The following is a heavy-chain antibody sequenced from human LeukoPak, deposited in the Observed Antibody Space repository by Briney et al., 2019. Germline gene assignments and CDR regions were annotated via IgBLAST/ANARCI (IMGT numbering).Heavy chain of an antibody. CDR1: GYTFTGYY. CDR2: INPNSGGT. Sequence: ASVKVSRRTSGYTFTGYYMHWVRLAPGQGLEWMGWINPNSGGTNYAQKFQGRVTMTRDTSISTAYMELRRLRSDDTAVYYCARDRAVATIGGVDYWGQGTLVTVSS. D-gene: IGHD5-12*01. J-gene: IGHJ4*02. CDR3: ARDRAVATIGGVDY. V-gene: IGHV1-2*02.